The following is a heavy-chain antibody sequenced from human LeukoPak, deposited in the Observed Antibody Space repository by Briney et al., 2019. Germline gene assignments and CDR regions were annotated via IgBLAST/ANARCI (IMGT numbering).Heavy chain of an antibody. D-gene: IGHD2-15*01. J-gene: IGHJ5*02. Sequence: SGTLSLTCAVSGGSISSSNWWSWVRQPPGKGLEWIGEIYHSGSTNYNPSLKSRVTISVDKSKKQFSLKLSSVTAADTAVYYCARAGAGAGSLGWFDPWGQGTLVTVSS. CDR1: GGSISSSNW. CDR3: ARAGAGAGSLGWFDP. CDR2: IYHSGST. V-gene: IGHV4-4*02.